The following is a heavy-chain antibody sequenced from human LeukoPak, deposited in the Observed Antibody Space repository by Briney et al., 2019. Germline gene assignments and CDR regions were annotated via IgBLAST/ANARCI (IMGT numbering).Heavy chain of an antibody. V-gene: IGHV1-8*01. CDR3: ARGGDYGDYYDY. CDR2: MNPNSGNT. Sequence: GASVKVSCKASGYTFTSYDINWVRQATGQGLEWMGWMNPNSGNTGYAQKFQGRVTMTRDTSTSTVYMDLSSLRSEDTAVYYCARGGDYGDYYDYWGQGTLVTVSS. J-gene: IGHJ4*02. CDR1: GYTFTSYD. D-gene: IGHD4-17*01.